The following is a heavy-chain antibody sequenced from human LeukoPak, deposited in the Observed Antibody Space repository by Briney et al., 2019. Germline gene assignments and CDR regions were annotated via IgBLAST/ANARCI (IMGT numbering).Heavy chain of an antibody. V-gene: IGHV4-61*05. CDR1: GGSISSSSYY. CDR2: IYYSGST. J-gene: IGHJ5*02. D-gene: IGHD3-3*01. Sequence: SETLSLTCTVSGGSISSSSYYWGWIRQPPGKGLEWIGYIYYSGSTNYNPSLKSRVTISVDTSKNQFSLKLSSVTAADTAVYYCARSPYYDRAGFDPWGQGTLVTVSS. CDR3: ARSPYYDRAGFDP.